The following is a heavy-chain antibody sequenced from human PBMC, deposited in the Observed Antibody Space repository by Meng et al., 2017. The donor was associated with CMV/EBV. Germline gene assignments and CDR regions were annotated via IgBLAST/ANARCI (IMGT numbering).Heavy chain of an antibody. V-gene: IGHV1-46*01. CDR2: INPSGGST. J-gene: IGHJ6*02. CDR3: AREVVPAAILSFRYYGMDV. Sequence: ASVKVSCKASGYTFTSYYMHWVRQAPGQGLEWMGIINPSGGSTSYAQKFQGRVTMTRDTSTSTVYMELSSLRSEDTAVYYCAREVVPAAILSFRYYGMDVWGQGTTVTVSS. D-gene: IGHD2-2*01. CDR1: GYTFTSYY.